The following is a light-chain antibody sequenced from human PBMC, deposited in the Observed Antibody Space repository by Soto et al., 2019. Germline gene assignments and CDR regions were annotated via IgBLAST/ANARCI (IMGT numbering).Light chain of an antibody. CDR2: AAS. J-gene: IGKJ4*01. Sequence: EIELTQSPDTLSLSPGERATLSCRASQTIGSSYLAWYQQRPGQAPRLPIYAASSRATGIPDRFSGSGSGTDFTLTIGGLQPEDFAVYYCHQYSSSPLTFGGGTKVDIK. CDR3: HQYSSSPLT. V-gene: IGKV3-20*01. CDR1: QTIGSSY.